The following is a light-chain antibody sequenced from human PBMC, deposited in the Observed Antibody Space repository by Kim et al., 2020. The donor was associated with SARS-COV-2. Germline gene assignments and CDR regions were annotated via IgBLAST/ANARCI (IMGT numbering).Light chain of an antibody. Sequence: EIVLTQSPGTLSLSPGERATLSCRASQSVGSSYLAWYQQKPGQAPRLLIYFASIRATGIPDRFSGSGSGKDFTLTISRLEPEDFAVYYFQQDGDSPPITFGRGTRLEIK. CDR3: QQDGDSPPIT. CDR2: FAS. CDR1: QSVGSSY. J-gene: IGKJ5*01. V-gene: IGKV3-20*01.